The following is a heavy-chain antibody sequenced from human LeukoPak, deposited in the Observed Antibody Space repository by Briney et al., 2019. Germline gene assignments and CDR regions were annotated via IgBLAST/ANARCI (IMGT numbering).Heavy chain of an antibody. CDR2: ISGSGGST. V-gene: IGHV3-23*01. J-gene: IGHJ6*02. D-gene: IGHD2-2*01. CDR3: ARDGTSSQGMDV. Sequence: GGSLRLSCAASGFTFSSYAMSWVRQAPGKGLEWVSAISGSGGSTYYADSVKGRFTISRDNSKNTLYLQMNSLRAEDTAVYYCARDGTSSQGMDVWGQGTTVTVSS. CDR1: GFTFSSYA.